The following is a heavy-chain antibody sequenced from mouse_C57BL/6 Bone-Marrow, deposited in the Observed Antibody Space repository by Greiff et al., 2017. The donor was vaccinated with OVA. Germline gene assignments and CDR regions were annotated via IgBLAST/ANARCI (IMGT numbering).Heavy chain of an antibody. V-gene: IGHV7-1*01. J-gene: IGHJ3*01. Sequence: EVKLMESGGGLVQSGRSLRLSCATSGFTFSDFYMEWVRQAPGKGLEWIAASRNKANDYTTEYSATVKGRFIVSRDTSQSILYLQMNALRAEDTAIYYCARDEGLRGFAYWGQGTLVTVSA. CDR2: SRNKANDYTT. CDR3: ARDEGLRGFAY. D-gene: IGHD2-2*01. CDR1: GFTFSDFY.